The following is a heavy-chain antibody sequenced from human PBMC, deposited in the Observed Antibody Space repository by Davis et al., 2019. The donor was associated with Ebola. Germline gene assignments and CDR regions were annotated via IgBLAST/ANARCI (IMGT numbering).Heavy chain of an antibody. J-gene: IGHJ4*02. CDR2: VYHTGSA. D-gene: IGHD6-6*01. V-gene: IGHV4-59*08. CDR3: AGLRLVPFFAY. Sequence: MPSETLSLTCTVSGGSISSYYWSWIRQPPGKGLEWIGYVYHTGSANYNPSFKSRVTMAVDTSRSQFSLRLTSVTAADTATYYCAGLRLVPFFAYWGQGALVTVSS. CDR1: GGSISSYY.